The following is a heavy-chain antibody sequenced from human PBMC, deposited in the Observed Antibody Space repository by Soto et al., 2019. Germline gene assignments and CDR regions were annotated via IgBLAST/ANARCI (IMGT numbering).Heavy chain of an antibody. Sequence: QVQLVQSGAEVRKPGASVRLSCKASGFNFRSFYIHWLRQAPGQGLEWMGVIDPSGGGTIYSQRFQGRVTMTRAAEASTVFMDLSSLTAEDTALYFCARDALTISGETVIPYFFDYWGQGTRVTVS. J-gene: IGHJ4*02. D-gene: IGHD3-3*01. CDR3: ARDALTISGETVIPYFFDY. V-gene: IGHV1-46*03. CDR1: GFNFRSFY. CDR2: IDPSGGGT.